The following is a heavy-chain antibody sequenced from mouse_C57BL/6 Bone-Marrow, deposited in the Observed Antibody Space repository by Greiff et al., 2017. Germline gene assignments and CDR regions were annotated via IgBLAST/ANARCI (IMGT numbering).Heavy chain of an antibody. CDR3: ARRENYYGSSYWYFDV. D-gene: IGHD1-1*01. J-gene: IGHJ1*03. Sequence: VQLQQSGPELVKPGASVKISCKASGYSFTGYYMNWVKQSPEKSLEWIGEINPSTGGTTYNQKFKAKATLTVDKSSSTAYMQLKILTSEDSAVYYCARRENYYGSSYWYFDVWGTGTTVTVSS. CDR2: INPSTGGT. V-gene: IGHV1-42*01. CDR1: GYSFTGYY.